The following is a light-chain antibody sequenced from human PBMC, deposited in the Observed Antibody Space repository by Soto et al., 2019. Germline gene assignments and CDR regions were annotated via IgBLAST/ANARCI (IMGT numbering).Light chain of an antibody. CDR3: QQSYSSPLT. V-gene: IGKV1-39*01. CDR1: QTFGSY. J-gene: IGKJ4*01. CDR2: AAS. Sequence: DIQMTQSPSSLSASVGDRVTITCRASQTFGSYLNWYQQKPGKAPKLLIHAASTLQSGVASRFSGSGSGTDFTLTISSLQPEDFATYYCQQSYSSPLTFGGGTKVEIK.